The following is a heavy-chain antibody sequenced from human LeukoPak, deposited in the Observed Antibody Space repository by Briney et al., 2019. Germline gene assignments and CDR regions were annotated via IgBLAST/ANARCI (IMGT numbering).Heavy chain of an antibody. V-gene: IGHV3-48*03. CDR3: ARASLYDNSAYYLDY. CDR2: ISNSGSTI. CDR1: GFTFSSYE. Sequence: GGSLRLSCAASGFTFSSYEMNWVRQAPGKGLEWVSYISNSGSTIYYADSVKGRFTISRDNAKNSLYLQMNSLRAEDTALYYCARASLYDNSAYYLDYWGQGTLVTVSS. D-gene: IGHD3-22*01. J-gene: IGHJ4*02.